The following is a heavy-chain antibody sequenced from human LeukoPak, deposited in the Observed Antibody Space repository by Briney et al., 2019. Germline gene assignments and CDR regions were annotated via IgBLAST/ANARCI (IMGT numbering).Heavy chain of an antibody. Sequence: PSETLSLTCTVSGGSISSYYWSWIRQPAGKGLEWIGYIYTSGSTNYNPSLKSRVTISVDTSKNQFSLKLSSVTAADTAVYYCARSAATRAPYYYYYMDVWGKGTTVTVSS. V-gene: IGHV4-4*09. CDR1: GGSISSYY. CDR3: ARSAATRAPYYYYYMDV. CDR2: IYTSGST. J-gene: IGHJ6*03. D-gene: IGHD2-15*01.